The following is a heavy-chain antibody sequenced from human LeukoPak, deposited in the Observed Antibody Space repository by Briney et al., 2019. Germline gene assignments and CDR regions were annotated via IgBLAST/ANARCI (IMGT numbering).Heavy chain of an antibody. CDR3: ARGHYDILTGNYKWTPDY. D-gene: IGHD3-9*01. J-gene: IGHJ4*02. CDR1: GFTFNTYK. CDR2: IHSGGSDI. V-gene: IGHV3-21*06. Sequence: PGGSLRLSCAASGFTFNTYKMNWVRQAPGRGLDWVSSIHSGGSDIYYADSVKGRFTVSRDNAKNSLFLQMNSLRAEDTALYCCARGHYDILTGNYKWTPDYWGQGTLVTVSS.